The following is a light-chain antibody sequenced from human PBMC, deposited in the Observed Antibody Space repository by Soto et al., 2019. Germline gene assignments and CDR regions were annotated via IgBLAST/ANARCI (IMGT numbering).Light chain of an antibody. V-gene: IGKV4-1*01. J-gene: IGKJ5*01. Sequence: DIVMTQSPDSLAVSLGERATINCKSCQSVLYSSNNKNYLAWYQQKPGQPPKLLIYWASTRESGVPDRFSGSGSGTDFTLTISSLQAKDVAVYYCQQYYSTPITFGQGTRLEIK. CDR3: QQYYSTPIT. CDR1: QSVLYSSNNKNY. CDR2: WAS.